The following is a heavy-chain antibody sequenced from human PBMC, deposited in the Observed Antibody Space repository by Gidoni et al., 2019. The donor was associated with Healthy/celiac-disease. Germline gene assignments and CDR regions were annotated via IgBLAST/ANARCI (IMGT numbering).Heavy chain of an antibody. Sequence: QLQLQESGPGLVKHSETLSLPFTVSGGLISSSSYYWGWIRQPPGKGLECIGSIYYSGGTYYNPSLKSRVTISVDTSKNQFSLKLSSVTAADTAVYYCAGSYDFWSGYYWFDPWGQGTLVTVSS. CDR1: GGLISSSSYY. CDR3: AGSYDFWSGYYWFDP. CDR2: IYYSGGT. V-gene: IGHV4-39*01. J-gene: IGHJ5*02. D-gene: IGHD3-3*01.